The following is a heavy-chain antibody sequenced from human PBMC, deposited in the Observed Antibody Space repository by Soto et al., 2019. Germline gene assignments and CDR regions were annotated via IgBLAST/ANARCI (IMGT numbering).Heavy chain of an antibody. J-gene: IGHJ4*02. CDR2: ISYDGSNK. V-gene: IGHV3-30-3*01. D-gene: IGHD6-13*01. CDR1: GFTFSSYA. Sequence: QVQLVESGGGVVQPGRSLRLSCAASGFTFSSYAMHWVRQAPGKGLEWVAVISYDGSNKYYADSVKGRFTISRDNSKNTLYLQMNSRRAEDTAVYYCARDGGSSWYVNYEYYFDYWGQGTLVTVSS. CDR3: ARDGGSSWYVNYEYYFDY.